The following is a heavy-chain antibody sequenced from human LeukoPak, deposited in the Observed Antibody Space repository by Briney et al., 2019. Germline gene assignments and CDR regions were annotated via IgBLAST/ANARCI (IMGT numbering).Heavy chain of an antibody. J-gene: IGHJ3*01. D-gene: IGHD2-21*01. CDR3: AKDLVFNYGGSQWAFDV. CDR1: GFTFSSYA. CDR2: ISGSVDST. Sequence: PGGSLRLSCAASGFTFSSYAMSWVRQAPGKGLEWVSTISGSVDSTYYADSVKGRFTISRDSSNNTLHLQMNSLRAEDTAVYYCAKDLVFNYGGSQWAFDVWGQGTMVTVSS. V-gene: IGHV3-23*01.